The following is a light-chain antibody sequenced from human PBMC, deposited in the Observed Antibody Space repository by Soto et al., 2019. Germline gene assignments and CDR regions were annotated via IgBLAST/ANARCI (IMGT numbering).Light chain of an antibody. V-gene: IGKV1-5*03. Sequence: DIQMTQSPSTLSASVGDRVTITCRASQSINNWLAWYQQKPGKAPKLLIYEASSLLSGVPSRFSGRGSGTECTLTISSLQPDDFADYYCQQYDSDSSTFGQGTKLDI. CDR2: EAS. CDR1: QSINNW. CDR3: QQYDSDSST. J-gene: IGKJ2*01.